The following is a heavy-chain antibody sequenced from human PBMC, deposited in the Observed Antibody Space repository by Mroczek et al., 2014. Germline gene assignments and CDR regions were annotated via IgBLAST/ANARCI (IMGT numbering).Heavy chain of an antibody. V-gene: IGHV4-31*03. CDR1: GGSISSGGYY. J-gene: IGHJ4*02. CDR3: ARAPWLGYGDYVPHFDY. CDR2: IYYSGST. Sequence: QVQLQESGPGLVKPSQTLSLTCTVSGGSISSGGYYWSWIRQHPGKGLEWIGYIYYSGSTYYNPSLKSRVTISVDTSKNQFSLKLSSVTAADTAVYYCARAPWLGYGDYVPHFDYWGQGTLVTVSS. D-gene: IGHD4-17*01.